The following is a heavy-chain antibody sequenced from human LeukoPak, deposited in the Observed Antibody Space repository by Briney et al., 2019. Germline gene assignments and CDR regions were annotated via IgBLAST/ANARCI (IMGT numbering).Heavy chain of an antibody. V-gene: IGHV4-4*07. J-gene: IGHJ6*03. D-gene: IGHD6-13*01. CDR1: GGSISSYY. CDR3: ARDSWVKQQLVPTRDYYYYMDV. Sequence: PSETLSLTCTVSGGSISSYYWSWIRQPAGKGLEWIGRIFTSGSTNYNPSLKSRVPMSVDTSKNQFSLKLSSVTAADTAVYYCARDSWVKQQLVPTRDYYYYMDVWGKGTTVTVSS. CDR2: IFTSGST.